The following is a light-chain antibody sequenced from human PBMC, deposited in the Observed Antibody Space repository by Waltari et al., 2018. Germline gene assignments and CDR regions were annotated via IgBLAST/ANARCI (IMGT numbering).Light chain of an antibody. CDR2: ASS. CDR1: QNIGHY. Sequence: IVLTQSPGTLSLSPGGRATLSCRASQNIGHYLAWYQQKPGQAPRLLIYASSPRATGSPDRFSGRGSGPYFSLTITGLEPDDFAVYYCQHHFRLPATFGQGTKV. CDR3: QHHFRLPAT. J-gene: IGKJ1*01. V-gene: IGKV3-20*01.